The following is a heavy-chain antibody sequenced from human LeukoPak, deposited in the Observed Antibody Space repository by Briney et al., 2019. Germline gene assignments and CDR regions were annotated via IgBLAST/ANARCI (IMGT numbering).Heavy chain of an antibody. CDR2: IIPIFGTA. V-gene: IGHV1-69*05. CDR1: GGTFSSYA. J-gene: IGHJ4*02. D-gene: IGHD3-10*01. CDR3: ATRSPYYYGSGSSYYFDY. Sequence: SVKVSCKASGGTFSSYAISWVRRAPGQGHEWMGGIIPIFGTANYAQKFQGRVTITTDESTSTAYMELSSLRSEDTAVYYCATRSPYYYGSGSSYYFDYWGQGTLLTVSS.